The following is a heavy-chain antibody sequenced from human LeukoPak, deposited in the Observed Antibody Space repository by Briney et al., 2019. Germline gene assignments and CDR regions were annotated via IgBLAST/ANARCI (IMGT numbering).Heavy chain of an antibody. D-gene: IGHD1-1*01. CDR2: IIPIFGTA. CDR1: GGTFSSYA. Sequence: SVKVSCKASGGTFSSYAISWVRQAPGQGLEWMGGIIPIFGTANYAQKFQGRVTITADESTSTAYMELSSLRSEDTAVYYCAGRKGATETTAGLGRWGQGTLVTVSS. CDR3: AGRKGATETTAGLGR. J-gene: IGHJ4*02. V-gene: IGHV1-69*13.